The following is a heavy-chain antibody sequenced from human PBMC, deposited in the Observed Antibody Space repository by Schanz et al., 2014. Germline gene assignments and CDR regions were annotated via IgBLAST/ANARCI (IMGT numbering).Heavy chain of an antibody. D-gene: IGHD3-3*01. Sequence: EVQLLESGGGLVRPGGSLRLSCAASGFTFSSYTMNWVRQAPGKGLEWVSAISGSGGSTVYADSVKGRFTISRDNSNNTVYLQMNTLRAEDTAVYYCARSPNNNDFWSGYTLRADYDSYMDVWGKGTTXTVS. CDR1: GFTFSSYT. CDR2: ISGSGGST. V-gene: IGHV3-23*01. CDR3: ARSPNNNDFWSGYTLRADYDSYMDV. J-gene: IGHJ6*03.